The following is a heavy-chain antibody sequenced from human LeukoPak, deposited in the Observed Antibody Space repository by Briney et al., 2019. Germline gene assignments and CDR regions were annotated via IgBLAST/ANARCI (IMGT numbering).Heavy chain of an antibody. CDR2: ISSSGSTI. D-gene: IGHD3/OR15-3a*01. V-gene: IGHV3-48*03. CDR3: ARVGLALDY. CDR1: GFTFSSYE. Sequence: GSLRLSCAASGFTFSSYEMNRVRQAPGKGLEWVSYISSSGSTIYYADSVKGRFTISRDNAKNSLYLQMNSLRAEDTAVYYCARVGLALDYWGQGTLVTVSS. J-gene: IGHJ4*02.